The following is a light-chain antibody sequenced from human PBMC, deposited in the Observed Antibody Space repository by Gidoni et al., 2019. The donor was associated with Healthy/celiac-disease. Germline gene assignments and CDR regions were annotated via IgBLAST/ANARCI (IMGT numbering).Light chain of an antibody. Sequence: IVLTLSPGTLCLSPGERATLSCRASQIVSSGYLGWYQQKPGQAPRLLIYGATSRATGIPDGFSSSGSGIDFTLTISRLQPEDFAEYYCQQYSISYTFGQGTKLEIK. J-gene: IGKJ2*01. CDR3: QQYSISYT. CDR2: GAT. CDR1: QIVSSGY. V-gene: IGKV3-20*01.